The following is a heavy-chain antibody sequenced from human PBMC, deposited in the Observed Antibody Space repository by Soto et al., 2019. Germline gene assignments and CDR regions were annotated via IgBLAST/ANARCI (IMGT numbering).Heavy chain of an antibody. CDR2: IYSGGST. CDR1: GFTVSSNY. CDR3: ARDPYY. V-gene: IGHV3-66*01. Sequence: EVQLVESGGGLVQPGGSLRLLCAVSGFTVSSNYMSWVRQAPGKGLEWVSVIYSGGSTYYADSVKGRFTISRDNSKNTLYLEMNSLRDEDTAVYYCARDPYYWGQGTLVNVSS. J-gene: IGHJ4*02.